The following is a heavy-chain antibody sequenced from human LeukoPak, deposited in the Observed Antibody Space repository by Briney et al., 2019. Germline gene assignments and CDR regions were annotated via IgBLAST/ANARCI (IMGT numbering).Heavy chain of an antibody. V-gene: IGHV3-23*01. Sequence: GGSLRLSCAASGFTFSSYAMSWVRQAPGKGLEWVSLISASGGSTYYADSVKGRFTIPRDNSKNTVYLQMNSLRAEDTALYYCAKDIQGANWGQGTLVTVSS. CDR3: AKDIQGAN. J-gene: IGHJ4*02. D-gene: IGHD5-18*01. CDR2: ISASGGST. CDR1: GFTFSSYA.